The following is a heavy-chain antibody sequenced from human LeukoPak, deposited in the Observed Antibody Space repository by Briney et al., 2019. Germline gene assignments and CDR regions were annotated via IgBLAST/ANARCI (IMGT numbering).Heavy chain of an antibody. CDR3: ARVVPPTDYGSGSYFWDPYYFDY. V-gene: IGHV3-23*01. CDR2: ISGSGGST. CDR1: GFTFSSYS. D-gene: IGHD3-10*01. J-gene: IGHJ4*02. Sequence: GGSLRLSCAASGFTFSSYSMNWVRQAPGKGLEWVSAISGSGGSTCYADSVKGRFTIPRENSKNTLYLQMNSLRAEDTAVYYCARVVPPTDYGSGSYFWDPYYFDYWGQGTLVTVSS.